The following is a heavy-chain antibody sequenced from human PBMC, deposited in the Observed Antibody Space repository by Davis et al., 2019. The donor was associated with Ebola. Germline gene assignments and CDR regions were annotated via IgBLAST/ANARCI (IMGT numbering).Heavy chain of an antibody. CDR2: IIPIFGTI. D-gene: IGHD2-2*01. J-gene: IGHJ6*04. Sequence: AASVKVSCKASGGTFSGYAISWVRQAPGQGLEWMGTIIPIFGTINYAQKFQGRVTITADGSTTTAYMELSSLRPEDAAMYYCARGKTMPGGMDVWGKGTTVSVSS. CDR1: GGTFSGYA. V-gene: IGHV1-69*13. CDR3: ARGKTMPGGMDV.